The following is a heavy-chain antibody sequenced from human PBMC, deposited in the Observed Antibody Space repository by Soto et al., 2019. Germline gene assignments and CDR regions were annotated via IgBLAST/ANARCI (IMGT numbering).Heavy chain of an antibody. J-gene: IGHJ6*02. D-gene: IGHD5-18*01. CDR3: AKGDTTMITDYYAMDV. Sequence: GGSLRLSCAASGFTFSSYAMTWVRQAPGKGLEWVSAISGSGGSEFYADSVKGRFTISRDNSKNTLYLQMKSLRAEDTALYYCAKGDTTMITDYYAMDVWGQGTTVTVSS. V-gene: IGHV3-23*01. CDR1: GFTFSSYA. CDR2: ISGSGGSE.